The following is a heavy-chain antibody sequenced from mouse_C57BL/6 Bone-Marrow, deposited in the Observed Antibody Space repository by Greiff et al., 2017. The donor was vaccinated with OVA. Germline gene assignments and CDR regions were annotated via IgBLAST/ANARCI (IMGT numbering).Heavy chain of an antibody. CDR2: IYPRDGST. D-gene: IGHD5-1*01. V-gene: IGHV1-85*01. CDR1: GYTFTSYG. Sequence: QVQLQQSGPELVKPGASVKLSCKASGYTFTSYGINWVKQRPGQGLEWIGWIYPRDGSTNYNEKFKGKATLTVDTSSSTAYMELHSLTSEDSAVYFCGTLAEYDCDCGGRGTTLTVSA. CDR3: GTLAEYDCDC. J-gene: IGHJ2*01.